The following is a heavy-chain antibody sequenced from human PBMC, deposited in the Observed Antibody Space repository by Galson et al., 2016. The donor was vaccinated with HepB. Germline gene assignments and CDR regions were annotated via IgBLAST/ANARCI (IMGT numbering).Heavy chain of an antibody. D-gene: IGHD2-2*01. CDR2: IYPSGGRA. J-gene: IGHJ4*02. Sequence: SVKVSCKASGYIFTFYNIHWVRQAPGQGLEWMGMIYPSGGRASLAEEFQGRLTMTRDTATSTVNMELSSLSSDDTAVYYCARDDGLDCTSATCYQLDYWGRGTLVTVSS. CDR1: GYIFTFYN. CDR3: ARDDGLDCTSATCYQLDY. V-gene: IGHV1-46*01.